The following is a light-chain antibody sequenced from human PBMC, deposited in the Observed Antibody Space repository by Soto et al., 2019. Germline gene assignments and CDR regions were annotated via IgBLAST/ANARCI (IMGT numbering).Light chain of an antibody. J-gene: IGLJ2*01. CDR2: DVT. CDR3: CSYAGSYTLGA. V-gene: IGLV2-11*01. CDR1: SSDVGGYNY. Sequence: QSALSQPRSVSGSPGQSVTISCTGTSSDVGGYNYVSWYQQHPGKAPKLMIYDVTERPSGVPDRFSGSKSGNTASLTISGLRAEDEADYYCCSYAGSYTLGAFGGGTKLTVL.